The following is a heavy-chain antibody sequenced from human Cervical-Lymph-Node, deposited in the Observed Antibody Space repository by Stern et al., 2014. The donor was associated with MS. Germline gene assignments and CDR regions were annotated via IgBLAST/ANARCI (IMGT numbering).Heavy chain of an antibody. CDR1: GGSVSSGSRY. CDR3: ARVTEFLRFFYPDY. Sequence: VQLVESGPGLVKPSQTLSLTCTVSGGSVSSGSRYWSWIRQHPGKGLEWFGYISYSGNTYYSPSLQSRLTISMDTSKNQFSLKLRSVTAADTAIYYCARVTEFLRFFYPDYWGQGTLVTGSS. D-gene: IGHD3-3*01. CDR2: ISYSGNT. J-gene: IGHJ4*02. V-gene: IGHV4-31*03.